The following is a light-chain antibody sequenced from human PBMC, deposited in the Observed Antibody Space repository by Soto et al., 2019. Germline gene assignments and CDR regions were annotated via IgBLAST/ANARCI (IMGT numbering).Light chain of an antibody. Sequence: DIQMTQSPSSLSASVGDRVTITCQASQDINNFLNWYQQKPGKAPHLLIYDSSNLETGVPSRFSGSGSGTDFTFIISGLQPEDTATYYCQQYDTLSTFGQGTKLEIK. CDR1: QDINNF. CDR2: DSS. CDR3: QQYDTLST. V-gene: IGKV1-33*01. J-gene: IGKJ1*01.